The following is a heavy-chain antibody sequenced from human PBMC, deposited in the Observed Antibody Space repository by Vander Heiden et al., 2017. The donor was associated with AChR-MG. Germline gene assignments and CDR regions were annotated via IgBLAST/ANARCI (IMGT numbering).Heavy chain of an antibody. CDR3: ARGRRITIVGELYNWFDP. D-gene: IGHD3-10*02. CDR2: INHSGNT. V-gene: IGHV4-34*01. J-gene: IGHJ5*02. Sequence: QMQLQQWGAGLLKPSEYLSLTCAVYGGPLSGDDWTLIRQPPGRGLEGIGKINHSGNTNSSPSLKSRVTISVDTSKNQFSLKLISVTAANTAVYYCARGRRITIVGELYNWFDPWGQGTLVTVSS. CDR1: GGPLSGDD.